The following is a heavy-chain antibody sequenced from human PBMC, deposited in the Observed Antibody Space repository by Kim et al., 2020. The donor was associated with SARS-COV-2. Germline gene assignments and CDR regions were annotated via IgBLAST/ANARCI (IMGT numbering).Heavy chain of an antibody. D-gene: IGHD2-15*01. CDR3: ARRGLYCSGGSCSYYFDY. CDR1: GGSFSGYY. J-gene: IGHJ4*02. V-gene: IGHV4-34*01. Sequence: SETLSLTCAVYGGSFSGYYWSWIRQPPGKGLEWIGEINHSGSTNYNPSLKSRVTISVDTSKNQFSLKLSSVTAADTAVYYCARRGLYCSGGSCSYYFDYWGQGTLVTVSS. CDR2: INHSGST.